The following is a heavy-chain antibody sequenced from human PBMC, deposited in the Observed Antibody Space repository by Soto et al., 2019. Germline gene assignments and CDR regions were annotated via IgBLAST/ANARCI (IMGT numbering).Heavy chain of an antibody. V-gene: IGHV1-69*13. CDR3: ARHLGYCSSTSCYDYYYYGMDV. CDR2: IIPIFGTA. D-gene: IGHD2-2*01. J-gene: IGHJ6*02. CDR1: GGTFSSYA. Sequence: SVKVSCKASGGTFSSYAISWVRQAPGQGLEWMGGIIPIFGTANYAQKFQGRVTITADESTSTAYMELSSLRSEDTAVYYCARHLGYCSSTSCYDYYYYGMDVWGQGTTVTV.